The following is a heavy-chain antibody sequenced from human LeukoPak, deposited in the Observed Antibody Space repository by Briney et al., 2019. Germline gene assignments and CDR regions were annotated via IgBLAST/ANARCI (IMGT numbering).Heavy chain of an antibody. Sequence: GGSLRLSCAASGFTFSSYAMSWVRQAPGKGLEWVSAISGSGGSTYYADSVKGRFTISRDNSKNTLYLQMNSLRAEDTAVYYCARAQGYDFWSGYYSGHMDVWGKGTTVTVSS. D-gene: IGHD3-3*01. CDR3: ARAQGYDFWSGYYSGHMDV. J-gene: IGHJ6*03. CDR2: ISGSGGST. V-gene: IGHV3-23*01. CDR1: GFTFSSYA.